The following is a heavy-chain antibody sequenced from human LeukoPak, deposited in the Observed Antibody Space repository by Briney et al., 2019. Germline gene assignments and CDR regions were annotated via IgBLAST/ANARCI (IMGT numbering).Heavy chain of an antibody. CDR2: IYYFGST. D-gene: IGHD1-7*01. Sequence: PSETLSLTCTVSGGSISSSRYYWGWIRQPPGKGLEWIGSIYYFGSTDYNPSLKSRVSISVDTSTKQFSLELNSVTAADTAVYYCARILGTTYFDSWGQGILVTVSS. CDR1: GGSISSSRYY. CDR3: ARILGTTYFDS. J-gene: IGHJ4*02. V-gene: IGHV4-39*07.